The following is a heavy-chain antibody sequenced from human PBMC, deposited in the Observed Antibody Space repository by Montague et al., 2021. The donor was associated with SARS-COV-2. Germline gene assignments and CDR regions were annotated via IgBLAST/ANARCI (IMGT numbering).Heavy chain of an antibody. CDR1: QFTFSSYA. CDR3: AKGPSKYSVYDRYFAY. J-gene: IGHJ4*02. CDR2: ISGGGSST. Sequence: SLRLSCAASQFTFSSYAMSWVRQAPGKGLEWVSPISGGGSSTYYADSVKGRFTISRDNSKNTLYLQMNSLRAEDTAVYYCAKGPSKYSVYDRYFAYWGQGTLVTVSS. D-gene: IGHD5/OR15-5a*01. V-gene: IGHV3-23*01.